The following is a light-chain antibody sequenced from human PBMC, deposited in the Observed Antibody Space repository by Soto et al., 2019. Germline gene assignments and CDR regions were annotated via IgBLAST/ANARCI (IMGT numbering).Light chain of an antibody. CDR2: SAS. V-gene: IGKV3D-15*01. J-gene: IGKJ2*01. CDR3: QQYNNWFYS. CDR1: QSVGSA. Sequence: EIVMTQSPATLSVSPGERATLSCRASQSVGSALAWYQQKPGQAPRLLIHSASTRATGIPVRFSGSGSGTEFTLTISTLQSEDFAVYYCQQYNNWFYSFGQGTKLEI.